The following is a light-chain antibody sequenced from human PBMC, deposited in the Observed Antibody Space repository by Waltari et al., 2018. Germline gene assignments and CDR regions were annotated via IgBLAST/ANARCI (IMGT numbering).Light chain of an antibody. CDR1: NSNIGSDV. Sequence: QSVLTQPPSASGTPGQRVTISCSGSNSNIGSDVVNWYQQVPGTAPKLLIYSNDQRPSGVPDRFSGSKSGTSAPLAITGLQSEDEADYYCASWDDRLTGVVFGGGTKVTVL. CDR3: ASWDDRLTGVV. J-gene: IGLJ3*02. CDR2: SND. V-gene: IGLV1-44*01.